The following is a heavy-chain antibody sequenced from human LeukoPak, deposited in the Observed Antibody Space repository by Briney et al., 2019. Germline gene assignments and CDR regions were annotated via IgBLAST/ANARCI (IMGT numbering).Heavy chain of an antibody. CDR2: IRSKTNSYAT. V-gene: IGHV3-73*01. D-gene: IGHD5-18*01. J-gene: IGHJ3*02. CDR3: ARAAPEDTAISAPAAFDI. Sequence: GGSLRLSCAASGFTFSGSAMHWVRQASGKGLEWVGRIRSKTNSYATSYAASVKGRFALSRDDSKNTAYLQMNSLKTEDTAVYYCARAAPEDTAISAPAAFDIWGQGTMVTVSS. CDR1: GFTFSGSA.